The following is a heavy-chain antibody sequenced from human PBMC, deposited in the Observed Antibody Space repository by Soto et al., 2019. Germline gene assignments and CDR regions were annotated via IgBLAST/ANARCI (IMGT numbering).Heavy chain of an antibody. CDR3: ARVTEIAAHRDYYYGMDV. D-gene: IGHD6-6*01. J-gene: IGHJ6*02. CDR2: IYYSGST. Sequence: SETLSLTCTVSGGSISSYYWSWIRQPPGKGLEWIGYIYYSGSTNYNPSLKSRVTISVDTSKNQFSLKLSSVTAADTAVYYCARVTEIAAHRDYYYGMDVWGQGTTVTVSS. V-gene: IGHV4-59*01. CDR1: GGSISSYY.